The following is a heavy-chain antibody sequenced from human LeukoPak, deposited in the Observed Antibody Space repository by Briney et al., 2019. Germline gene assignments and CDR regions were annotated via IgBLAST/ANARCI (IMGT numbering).Heavy chain of an antibody. V-gene: IGHV5-51*01. J-gene: IGHJ4*02. CDR2: IYPDDSDT. CDR1: GYIFTNYW. D-gene: IGHD6-6*01. CDR3: ARHEGYSSSLPLFDY. Sequence: GESLKISCKISGYIFTNYWIGWVRQMPGKGLEWMGIIYPDDSDTRYSPSFQGQGAISADKSISTAYLQWSSLKASDTAMYYCARHEGYSSSLPLFDYWGQGTLVTVSS.